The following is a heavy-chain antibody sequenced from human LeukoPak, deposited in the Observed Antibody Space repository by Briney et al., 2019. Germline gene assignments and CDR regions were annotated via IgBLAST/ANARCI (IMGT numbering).Heavy chain of an antibody. CDR2: IYSGGST. CDR1: GFSLSNNY. J-gene: IGHJ1*01. CDR3: ASDSYSPEYFQH. Sequence: GGSLRLSCAASGFSLSNNYMSWVRQAPGEGLEWVSVIYSGGSTFYSDSVKGRFTISRDNCKNTLYLQMNSLRAEDTAVYYCASDSYSPEYFQHWGQGTLVTVSS. D-gene: IGHD2-15*01. V-gene: IGHV3-66*01.